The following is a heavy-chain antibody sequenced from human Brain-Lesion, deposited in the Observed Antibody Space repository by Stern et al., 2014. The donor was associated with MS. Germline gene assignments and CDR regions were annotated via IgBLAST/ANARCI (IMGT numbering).Heavy chain of an antibody. CDR2: IYYSGSS. J-gene: IGHJ4*02. Sequence: VQLQESGPGLVKPSETLSLSCTVSGGSINSSSYYWGWVRQPPGKGLEWIGSIYYSGSSYSNPSLKSRLAMCVDTSKKHFSLRMSSVTAADTAVYYCARLGVMVTFGGVIAPSDFDSWGQGTLVTVSS. CDR3: ARLGVMVTFGGVIAPSDFDS. V-gene: IGHV4-39*02. CDR1: GGSINSSSYY. D-gene: IGHD3-16*02.